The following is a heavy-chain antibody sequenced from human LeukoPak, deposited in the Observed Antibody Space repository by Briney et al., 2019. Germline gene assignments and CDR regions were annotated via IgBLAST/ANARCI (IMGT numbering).Heavy chain of an antibody. CDR3: TRSKAYYYDSSGYSGY. J-gene: IGHJ4*02. V-gene: IGHV3-49*04. D-gene: IGHD3-22*01. Sequence: SLRLSCTASGFTFGAYAMSWVRQAPGKGLEWVGFIRSKAYRGTTEYAASVKGRFTISRDDSKSIAYLQMNSLKTEDTAVYYCTRSKAYYYDSSGYSGYWGQGTLVTVSS. CDR1: GFTFGAYA. CDR2: IRSKAYRGTT.